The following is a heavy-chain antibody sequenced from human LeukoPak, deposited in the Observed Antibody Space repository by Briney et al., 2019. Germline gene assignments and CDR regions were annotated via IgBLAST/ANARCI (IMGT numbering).Heavy chain of an antibody. V-gene: IGHV4-59*01. D-gene: IGHD4-11*01. J-gene: IGHJ4*02. Sequence: SETLSLTCTVSGGSISSYYWSWIRQPPGKGLEWIGYIYYSGSTNYNPSLKSRVTISVDTSKNQFSLKLSSVTAADTAVYYCARGRRLEDYWGQGTLVTVSS. CDR1: GGSISSYY. CDR2: IYYSGST. CDR3: ARGRRLEDY.